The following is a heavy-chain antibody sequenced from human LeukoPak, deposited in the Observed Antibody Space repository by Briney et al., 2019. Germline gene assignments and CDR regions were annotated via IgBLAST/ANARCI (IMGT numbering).Heavy chain of an antibody. D-gene: IGHD5-24*01. CDR2: IYITGST. V-gene: IGHV4-61*02. CDR3: ARGSPVEAFDI. J-gene: IGHJ3*02. Sequence: SETLSLTRTVCVGSINNGDYHESCIRLPAGEAGEWIGRIYITGSTNYNPSLKSRVTMSVDTSKNQFSLRLNSMTAADTAVYYCARGSPVEAFDIWGQGTMVTVPS. CDR1: VGSINNGDYH.